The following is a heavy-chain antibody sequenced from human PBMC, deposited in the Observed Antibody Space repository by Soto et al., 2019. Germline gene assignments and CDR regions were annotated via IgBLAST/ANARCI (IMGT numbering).Heavy chain of an antibody. D-gene: IGHD3-10*01. CDR1: GFTFSPFL. Sequence: PGGSLRLSCAASGFTFSPFLMYWVRQAPGKGLVWVSHINGDGSSTTYADSVKGRFTISRDNAKNTLYLQMSSLRAEDTAVYYCAKGGDYGSVHYWGQGTLVTVSS. CDR2: INGDGSST. J-gene: IGHJ4*02. CDR3: AKGGDYGSVHY. V-gene: IGHV3-74*01.